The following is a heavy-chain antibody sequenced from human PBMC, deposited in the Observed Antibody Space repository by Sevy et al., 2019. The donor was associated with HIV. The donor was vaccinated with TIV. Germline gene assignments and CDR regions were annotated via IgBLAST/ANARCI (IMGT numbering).Heavy chain of an antibody. CDR1: GVSISSYC. V-gene: IGHV4-59*01. CDR3: AALGYYGSGRLSFDY. D-gene: IGHD3-10*01. CDR2: IYHSGST. J-gene: IGHJ4*02. Sequence: SETLSLTCTVSGVSISSYCWSWIRQPPGKGLEWIGYIYHSGSTNYNPSLMSRVTISVDTSKNQFSLNLNSVTAADTAIYYCAALGYYGSGRLSFDYWGQGTLVTVSS.